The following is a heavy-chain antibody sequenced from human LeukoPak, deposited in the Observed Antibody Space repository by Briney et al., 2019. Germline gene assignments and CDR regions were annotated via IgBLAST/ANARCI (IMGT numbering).Heavy chain of an antibody. J-gene: IGHJ6*03. D-gene: IGHD5-18*01. Sequence: SETLSLTCTVSGGSISSYYWSWIRQPAGKGLEWIGRIYTSGSTNYNPSLKSRVTMSVDTSKNQFSLKLSSVTAADTAVYYCARHNSGCSYGALDYYYYMDVWGKGTTVTISS. V-gene: IGHV4-4*07. CDR2: IYTSGST. CDR1: GGSISSYY. CDR3: ARHNSGCSYGALDYYYYMDV.